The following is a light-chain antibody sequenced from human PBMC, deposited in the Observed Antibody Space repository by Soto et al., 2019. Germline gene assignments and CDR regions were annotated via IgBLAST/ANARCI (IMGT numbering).Light chain of an antibody. V-gene: IGKV1-5*03. J-gene: IGKJ1*01. CDR3: QQYVSSPWT. CDR2: KAS. CDR1: QSISSW. Sequence: DIQMTQSPSTLSASVGDRVTITCRASQSISSWLAWYQQKPGKTPKLLIFKASILEYGVPSRFSGSGSETEFTLTISSLXXXXXXXYYCQQYVSSPWTFGQGTEVEIK.